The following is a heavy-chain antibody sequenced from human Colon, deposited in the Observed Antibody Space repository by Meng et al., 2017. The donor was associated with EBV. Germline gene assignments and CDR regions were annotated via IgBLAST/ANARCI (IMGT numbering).Heavy chain of an antibody. J-gene: IGHJ4*02. CDR1: GGSISSSHW. CDR2: VYHTGST. Sequence: VQLQESGPGRVEHSGTLSLPCAVSGGSISSSHWGTWVRQPPGKGLEWIGEVYHTGSTKYNPSLKSRLTISVDKSKNQFSLNLTSVTAADTAVYYCARVWQSLTAFFDSWGQGTLVTVSS. CDR3: ARVWQSLTAFFDS. D-gene: IGHD2-21*01. V-gene: IGHV4-4*02.